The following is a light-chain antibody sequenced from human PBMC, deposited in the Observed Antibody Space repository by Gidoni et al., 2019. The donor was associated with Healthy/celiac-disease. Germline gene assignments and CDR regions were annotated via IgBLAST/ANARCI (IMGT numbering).Light chain of an antibody. V-gene: IGLV1-44*01. J-gene: IGLJ2*01. CDR2: SNK. CDR3: AAWDDSLNGHVV. Sequence: SVLTHPPSASGTPGQRVTIACSGSSSNIGSNTVNWYQQLPGTAPKLLIYSNKQRPSGVLDRFSGSKSGTSASLAISGLQSEDEADYYCAAWDDSLNGHVVFGGGTKLTVL. CDR1: SSNIGSNT.